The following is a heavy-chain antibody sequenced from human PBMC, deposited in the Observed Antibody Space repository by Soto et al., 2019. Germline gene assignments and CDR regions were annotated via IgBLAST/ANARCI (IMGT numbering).Heavy chain of an antibody. CDR3: ARELFYCSSISCYYYFDY. D-gene: IGHD2-2*01. V-gene: IGHV4-59*12. Sequence: SETLSLTCTVSGGSISSYYWSWIRQPPGKGLEWIGYIYYSGSTNYNPSLKSRVTISVDTSKNQFSLKLSSVTAADTAGYYCARELFYCSSISCYYYFDYWGQGALVTVSS. CDR2: IYYSGST. J-gene: IGHJ4*02. CDR1: GGSISSYY.